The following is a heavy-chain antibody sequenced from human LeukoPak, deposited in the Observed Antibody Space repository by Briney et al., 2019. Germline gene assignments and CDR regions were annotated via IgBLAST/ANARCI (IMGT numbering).Heavy chain of an antibody. V-gene: IGHV3-66*02. CDR3: ARNRGPVLLWFGELLSPPHFDY. D-gene: IGHD3-10*01. Sequence: GGSLRLSCAASGFTVSSNYMSWVRQAPGKGLEWVSVVYGGGSTYYADSVKGRFTISRDNSKNTLYLQMNSLRAEDTAVYYCARNRGPVLLWFGELLSPPHFDYWGQGTLVTVSS. CDR1: GFTVSSNY. J-gene: IGHJ4*02. CDR2: VYGGGST.